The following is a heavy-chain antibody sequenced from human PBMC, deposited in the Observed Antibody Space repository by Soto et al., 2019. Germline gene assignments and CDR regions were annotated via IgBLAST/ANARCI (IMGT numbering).Heavy chain of an antibody. CDR2: IYHSGST. CDR3: ARAGLPTIYSRNYRYDP. D-gene: IGHD1-7*01. Sequence: QETLSLSCAASGDSISSGNWWSWVRQPPGKGLEWIGEIYHSGSTNYNPSLKSRVTISVDKPKNQFSLNLSSVTAADTAMYYCARAGLPTIYSRNYRYDPWCRGPLV. V-gene: IGHV4-4*03. J-gene: IGHJ5*02. CDR1: GDSISSGNW.